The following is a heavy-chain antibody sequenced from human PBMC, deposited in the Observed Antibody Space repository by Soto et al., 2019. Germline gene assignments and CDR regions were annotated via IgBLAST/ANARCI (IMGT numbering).Heavy chain of an antibody. CDR1: GGSISSYY. CDR2: IYYSGSN. Sequence: QVQLQESGPGLVKPSETLSLTCTVSGGSISSYYWSWIRQPPGKGLEWIGYIYYSGSNNYDPSLKSRVNISVDTAKNQFALKLSSVTAADTAVYYCARGGARNWFDPWGQGTLVTVSS. D-gene: IGHD1-26*01. CDR3: ARGGARNWFDP. V-gene: IGHV4-59*01. J-gene: IGHJ5*02.